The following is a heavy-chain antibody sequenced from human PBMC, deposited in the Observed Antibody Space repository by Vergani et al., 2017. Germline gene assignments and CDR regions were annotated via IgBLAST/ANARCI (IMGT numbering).Heavy chain of an antibody. Sequence: EVQLVESGGGLVKPGGSLRLSCAASGFTFSSYSMNWVRQAPGKGLEWVANIKQDGSEKYYVDSVKGRFTISRDNAKNSLYLQMNSLRAEDTAVYYCARDPSRDFDYWGQGTLVTVSS. CDR3: ARDPSRDFDY. CDR1: GFTFSSYS. D-gene: IGHD2-2*01. V-gene: IGHV3-7*01. CDR2: IKQDGSEK. J-gene: IGHJ4*02.